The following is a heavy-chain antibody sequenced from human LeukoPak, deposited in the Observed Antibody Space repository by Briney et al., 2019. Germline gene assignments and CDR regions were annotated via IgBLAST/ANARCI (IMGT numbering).Heavy chain of an antibody. CDR3: ARGRPWYYYASSGYYNYFDY. V-gene: IGHV3-11*04. CDR2: ISSSGSTI. J-gene: IGHJ4*02. D-gene: IGHD3-22*01. Sequence: GGSLRLSCAASGFTFSDYYMSWIRQAPGKGLEWVSYISSSGSTIYYADSVKGRFTISRDNAKNSLYLQMNSLRAEGTAVYYCARGRPWYYYASSGYYNYFDYWGQGTLVTVSS. CDR1: GFTFSDYY.